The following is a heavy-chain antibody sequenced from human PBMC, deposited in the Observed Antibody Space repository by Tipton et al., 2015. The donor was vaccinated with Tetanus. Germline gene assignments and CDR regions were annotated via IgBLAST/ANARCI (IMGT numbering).Heavy chain of an antibody. J-gene: IGHJ2*01. D-gene: IGHD3-10*01. Sequence: TLSLTCTVSGGSSRSGDYCWSWVRQLPGKGLEWIGYICFSGSAYYHPSLESRVSISQYTSENQFSLKLSSLTAADTAVYYCARAPPFGGGYWYFDLWGRGTLVTVSS. CDR2: ICFSGSA. CDR3: ARAPPFGGGYWYFDL. V-gene: IGHV4-31*03. CDR1: GGSSRSGDYC.